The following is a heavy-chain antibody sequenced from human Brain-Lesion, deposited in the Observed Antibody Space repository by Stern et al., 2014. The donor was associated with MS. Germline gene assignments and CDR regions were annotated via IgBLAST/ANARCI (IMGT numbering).Heavy chain of an antibody. CDR3: ARFPASRPHVFDS. CDR2: SDHSGST. J-gene: IGHJ4*02. Sequence: QVQLVESGPGLVKPSGTLSLTCAVSGGSISSSNWWSWVRQSPGKGLEWIGESDHSGSTIYNPSLKSRVTGSVDKSKNRFSLNLRSVTAADTAVYFCARFPASRPHVFDSWGQGTLVTVSS. D-gene: IGHD6-13*01. CDR1: GGSISSSNW. V-gene: IGHV4-4*02.